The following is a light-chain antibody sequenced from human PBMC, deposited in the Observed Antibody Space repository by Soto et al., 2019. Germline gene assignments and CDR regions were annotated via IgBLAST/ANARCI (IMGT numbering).Light chain of an antibody. V-gene: IGKV1D-12*01. CDR1: QAISTW. Sequence: DIQMTQSPSSVSASVGDRVTITCRASQAISTWLAWYQQKPGKAPKLLIYAASNLQTGVPSWFSGSGSVTEFTLTISSLQPEDFATYYCQQANSFPRTFGQGTKVEIK. J-gene: IGKJ1*01. CDR2: AAS. CDR3: QQANSFPRT.